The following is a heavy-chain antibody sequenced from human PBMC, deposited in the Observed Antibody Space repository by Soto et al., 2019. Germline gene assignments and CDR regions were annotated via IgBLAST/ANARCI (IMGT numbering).Heavy chain of an antibody. CDR3: PRVGGINWFDT. V-gene: IGHV4-31*03. D-gene: IGHD1-20*01. CDR1: RGSISSRADC. CDR2: IYYSGST. Sequence: PSEPLSPTSTVVRGSISSRADCWSCIRQPPGKGLEWIGYIYYSGSTYYNPSLKSRVTISVDTSKNQFSLKLSSVTAADTAVYYCPRVGGINWFDTRGQGTLVTLSS. J-gene: IGHJ5*02.